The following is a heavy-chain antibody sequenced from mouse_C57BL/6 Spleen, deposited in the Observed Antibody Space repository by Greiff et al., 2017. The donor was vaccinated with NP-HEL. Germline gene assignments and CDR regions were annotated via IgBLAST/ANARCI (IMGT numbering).Heavy chain of an antibody. CDR2: IHPNSGST. J-gene: IGHJ4*01. D-gene: IGHD1-1*01. CDR3: ARVGTTVKGGYYAMDY. Sequence: QVQLKQPGAELVKPGASVKLSCKASGYTFTSYWMHWVKQRPGQGLEWIGMIHPNSGSTNYNEKFKSKATLTVYKSSSTAYMQLSSLTSEDSAVYYCARVGTTVKGGYYAMDYWGQGTSVTVSS. V-gene: IGHV1-64*01. CDR1: GYTFTSYW.